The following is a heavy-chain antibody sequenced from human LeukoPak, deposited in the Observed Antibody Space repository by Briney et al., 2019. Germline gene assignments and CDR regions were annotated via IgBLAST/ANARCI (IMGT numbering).Heavy chain of an antibody. Sequence: GGSLRLSCAASGFTFGSSWMTWGRQAPGKGLEWVANINLDGSDIYYVDSVKGRFTISRDNSKNTLYLQMNSLRAEDTAVYYCARLGYSYGCDYWGQGTLVTVSS. J-gene: IGHJ4*02. CDR2: INLDGSDI. V-gene: IGHV3-7*01. D-gene: IGHD5-18*01. CDR3: ARLGYSYGCDY. CDR1: GFTFGSSW.